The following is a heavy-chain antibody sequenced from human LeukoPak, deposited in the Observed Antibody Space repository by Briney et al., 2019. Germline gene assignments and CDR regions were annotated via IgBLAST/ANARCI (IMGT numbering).Heavy chain of an antibody. D-gene: IGHD1-1*01. V-gene: IGHV4-34*01. CDR2: INHSGST. CDR1: GGSFSGYY. J-gene: IGHJ4*02. CDR3: ARDGLWAGYNHY. Sequence: PSETLSLTCAVYGGSFSGYYWSWIRQPPGKGLEWIGEINHSGSTNYNPSLKSRVTISVDTSKNQFSLKLSSVTAADTAVYYCARDGLWAGYNHYWGQGTLVTVSS.